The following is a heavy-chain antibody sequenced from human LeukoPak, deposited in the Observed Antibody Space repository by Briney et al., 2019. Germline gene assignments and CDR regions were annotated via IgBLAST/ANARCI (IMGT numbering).Heavy chain of an antibody. V-gene: IGHV1-69*06. J-gene: IGHJ4*02. CDR2: IIPIFGKA. CDR1: GGTFSSYA. CDR3: ARDTFRNSAATRGLPDY. D-gene: IGHD2-2*01. Sequence: SVKVSCKASGGTFSSYAISWVRQAPGQGLEWMGGIIPIFGKANYEQKFQGRVTITADKSTSTAYMELSSLRSEDTAVYYCARDTFRNSAATRGLPDYWGQGTLVTVSS.